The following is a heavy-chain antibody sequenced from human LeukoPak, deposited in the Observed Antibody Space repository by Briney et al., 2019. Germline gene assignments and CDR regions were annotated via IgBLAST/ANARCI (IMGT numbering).Heavy chain of an antibody. V-gene: IGHV4-59*01. CDR1: GGSISSYY. J-gene: IGHJ6*03. D-gene: IGHD3-10*01. Sequence: ETLSLTCTVSGGSISSYYWSWIRQPPGKELEWIGYIYYSGSTNYNPSLKSRVTISVDTSKNQFSLKLSSVTAADTAVYYCARGISGGSGNYYYPVSDYSYYYMDVWGKGTTVTISS. CDR3: ARGISGGSGNYYYPVSDYSYYYMDV. CDR2: IYYSGST.